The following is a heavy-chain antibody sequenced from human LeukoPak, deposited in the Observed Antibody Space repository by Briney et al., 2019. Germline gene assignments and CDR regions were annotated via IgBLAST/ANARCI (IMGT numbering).Heavy chain of an antibody. J-gene: IGHJ3*02. V-gene: IGHV4-39*07. CDR1: GGSISSSSYY. CDR2: IYYSGST. D-gene: IGHD3-22*01. Sequence: PSETLSLTCTVSGGSISSSSYYWGWIRQPPGKGLEWIGSIYYSGSTYYNPSLKSRVTISVDTSKNQFSLKLSSVTAADTAVYYCARARFAYYDSSGYYQASAFDIWGQGTMVTVSS. CDR3: ARARFAYYDSSGYYQASAFDI.